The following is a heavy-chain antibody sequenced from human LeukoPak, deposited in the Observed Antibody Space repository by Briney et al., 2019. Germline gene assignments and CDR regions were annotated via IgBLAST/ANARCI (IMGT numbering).Heavy chain of an antibody. CDR2: ISGDGSVT. J-gene: IGHJ4*02. CDR3: ATGSQPGTTFDY. V-gene: IGHV3-43*02. Sequence: GGSLRLSCAASGFSFGDYPMHWVRQAPGQGLEWVSLISGDGSVTYYADSVKGRFTISRDNSKNSLYLQMNSLRVEDSALYYCATGSQPGTTFDYWGQGTLVTASS. D-gene: IGHD1-14*01. CDR1: GFSFGDYP.